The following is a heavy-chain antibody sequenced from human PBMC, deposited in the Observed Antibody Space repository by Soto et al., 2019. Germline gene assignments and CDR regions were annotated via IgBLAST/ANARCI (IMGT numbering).Heavy chain of an antibody. CDR2: IYYSGST. CDR3: ARSLYYYDSSGYYAYYFDY. V-gene: IGHV4-30-4*01. D-gene: IGHD3-22*01. J-gene: IGHJ4*02. Sequence: QVQLQESGPGLVKPSQTLSLTCTVSGGSISSGDYYWSWIRQPPGKGLEWIGYIYYSGSTYYNPSLKSRVTISVDTSKNQFSLKLSSVTAADTAVYYCARSLYYYDSSGYYAYYFDYWGQGTLVTVSS. CDR1: GGSISSGDYY.